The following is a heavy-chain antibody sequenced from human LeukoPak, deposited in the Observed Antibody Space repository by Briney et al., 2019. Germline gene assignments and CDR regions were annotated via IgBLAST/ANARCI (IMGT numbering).Heavy chain of an antibody. Sequence: PGRSLRLSCAASGFTFSSYGMHWVRQAPGKGLEWVAVIWYEGSNKYYADSVKGRFTISRDNSKNTLYLQMNSLRAEDTAVYYCAKDGGNRPYYYYMDVWGKGTTVTVSS. V-gene: IGHV3-33*06. CDR1: GFTFSSYG. CDR3: AKDGGNRPYYYYMDV. D-gene: IGHD1-14*01. J-gene: IGHJ6*03. CDR2: IWYEGSNK.